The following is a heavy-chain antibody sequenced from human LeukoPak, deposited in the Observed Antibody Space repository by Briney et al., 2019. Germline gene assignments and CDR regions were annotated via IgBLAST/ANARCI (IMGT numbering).Heavy chain of an antibody. CDR2: ISSSSSYI. V-gene: IGHV3-21*01. CDR1: GFTFNGYS. J-gene: IGHJ4*02. D-gene: IGHD1-14*01. Sequence: PGGSLRLSCAASGFTFNGYSMNWVRQAPGKGLEWVSSISSSSSYIYYADSVKGRFTISRDNAKNSLYLQMNSLRAEDTAVYYCARERKRNYFDYWGQGTLVTVSS. CDR3: ARERKRNYFDY.